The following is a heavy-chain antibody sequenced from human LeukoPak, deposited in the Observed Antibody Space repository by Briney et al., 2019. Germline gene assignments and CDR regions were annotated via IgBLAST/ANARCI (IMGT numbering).Heavy chain of an antibody. CDR2: VYYTGST. J-gene: IGHJ4*02. V-gene: IGHV4-59*11. CDR1: GGSIISLY. D-gene: IGHD3-10*01. Sequence: PSETLSLTCTVSGGSIISLYWSWIRQPPGKGLEWIGYVYYTGSTNYNPSLKSRVTISVDTSKNQFSLKLSSVTAADTAVYFCARNYYGSGSHQLWGQGTLVTVSS. CDR3: ARNYYGSGSHQL.